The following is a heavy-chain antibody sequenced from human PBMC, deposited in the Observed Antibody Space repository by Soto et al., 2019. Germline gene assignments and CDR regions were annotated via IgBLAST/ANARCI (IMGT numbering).Heavy chain of an antibody. J-gene: IGHJ4*02. Sequence: GGSLRLSCAASGFTFSDLSMSWVRQAPGKELEWVSTITSVGDNTYYADSVEGWFTISRDNSKNTLYLQVNSLRAEDTAVYYCAKDRYLDHDSRGYLFDNWGQGTLVTVSS. CDR2: ITSVGDNT. V-gene: IGHV3-23*01. CDR1: GFTFSDLS. CDR3: AKDRYLDHDSRGYLFDN. D-gene: IGHD3-22*01.